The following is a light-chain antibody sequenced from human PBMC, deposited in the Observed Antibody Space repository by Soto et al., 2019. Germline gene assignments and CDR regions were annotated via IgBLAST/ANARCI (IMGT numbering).Light chain of an antibody. Sequence: QSVLTQRRSVSGSPGQSVTLSCAGTSGDVGAYNYVSWYQHPPGAAPKLIIYDVDKLPSGVPDRFSGSKSGNTASLTISGLRTEDDADYYCCSYAGQYTFVFGTGTKVTVL. V-gene: IGLV2-11*01. CDR1: SGDVGAYNY. CDR2: DVD. CDR3: CSYAGQYTFV. J-gene: IGLJ1*01.